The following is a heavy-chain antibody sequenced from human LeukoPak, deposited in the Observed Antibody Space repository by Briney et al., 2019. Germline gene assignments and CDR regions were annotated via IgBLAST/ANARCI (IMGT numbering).Heavy chain of an antibody. D-gene: IGHD3-3*01. J-gene: IGHJ4*02. CDR1: GFTFSSYA. CDR2: ISYDGSNK. V-gene: IGHV3-30*04. CDR3: ARDPRITIFGVVIIGGNFDY. Sequence: GGSLRLSCAASGFTFSSYAMSWVRQAPGKGLEWVAVISYDGSNKYYADSVKGRFTISRDNSKNTLYLQMNSLRAEDTAVYYCARDPRITIFGVVIIGGNFDYWGQGTLVTVSS.